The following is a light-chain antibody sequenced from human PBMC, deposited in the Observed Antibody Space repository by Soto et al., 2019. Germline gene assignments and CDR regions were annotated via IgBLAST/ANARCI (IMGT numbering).Light chain of an antibody. CDR2: DAS. V-gene: IGKV3-11*01. CDR1: QSVSIF. J-gene: IGKJ1*01. Sequence: EIVLTQSPGTLSLSPGERATLSCRASQSVSIFLAWYQQKPGQAPRLLIYDASDKAAGIPVRFTGRGSGTDFTLTISSLEAEDFAVYYCQQRSTWPWTFGQGTRVEI. CDR3: QQRSTWPWT.